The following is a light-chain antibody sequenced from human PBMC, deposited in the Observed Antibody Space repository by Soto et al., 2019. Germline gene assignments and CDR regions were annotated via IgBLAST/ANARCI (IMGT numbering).Light chain of an antibody. CDR3: QQHNNWPYT. CDR1: QTVSSN. V-gene: IGKV3-15*01. J-gene: IGKJ2*01. CDR2: GAF. Sequence: EVVMTQSPATLSVSPGESATLSCRASQTVSSNVAWYQQRPCQAPRLLIDGAFTRATGVPARFSGSRSGTEFTLTISSPQSEDFALYYCQQHNNWPYTFGQGTKLEIK.